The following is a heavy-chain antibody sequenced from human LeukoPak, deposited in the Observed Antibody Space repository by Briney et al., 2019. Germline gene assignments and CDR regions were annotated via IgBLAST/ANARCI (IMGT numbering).Heavy chain of an antibody. J-gene: IGHJ5*02. CDR2: INTSGST. CDR3: AREGGDPRWLDP. CDR1: GGSISSYY. V-gene: IGHV4-4*07. Sequence: PSETLSLTCTVSGGSISSYYWAWIRQSAGKGLEWIGRINTSGSTNYNPSLRSRVTMSVNTSKNQFSLNLTSVTAADTAVYSCAREGGDPRWLDPWGQGTLVTVSS. D-gene: IGHD6-25*01.